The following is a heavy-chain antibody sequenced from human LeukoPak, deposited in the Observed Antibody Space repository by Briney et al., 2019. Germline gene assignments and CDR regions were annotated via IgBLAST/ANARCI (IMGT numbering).Heavy chain of an antibody. V-gene: IGHV3-23*01. CDR3: AKDISPGDGDYWDY. CDR2: VSGSGTTT. CDR1: GFTFSTYS. D-gene: IGHD4-17*01. Sequence: PGGSLRLSCAGSGFTFSTYSMNWVRQAPGKGLEWVSAVSGSGTTTYYADSVKGRFTISRDNSKNTLYLQMNSVRAEDTAVYYCAKDISPGDGDYWDYWGQGTLVTVFS. J-gene: IGHJ4*02.